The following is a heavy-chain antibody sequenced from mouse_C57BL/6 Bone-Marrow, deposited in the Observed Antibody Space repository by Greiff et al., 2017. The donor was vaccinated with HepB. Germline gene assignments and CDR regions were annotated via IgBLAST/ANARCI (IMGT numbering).Heavy chain of an antibody. J-gene: IGHJ3*01. D-gene: IGHD1-1*01. V-gene: IGHV1-61*01. Sequence: QVQLQQPGAELVRPGSSVKLSCKASGYTFTSYWMDWVKQRPGQGLEWIGNIYPSDSETHYNQKFKDKATLTVDKSSSTAYMQLRSLTSEDSAVYYCTRRDYGSSYVAWFAYWGQGTLVTVSA. CDR1: GYTFTSYW. CDR2: IYPSDSET. CDR3: TRRDYGSSYVAWFAY.